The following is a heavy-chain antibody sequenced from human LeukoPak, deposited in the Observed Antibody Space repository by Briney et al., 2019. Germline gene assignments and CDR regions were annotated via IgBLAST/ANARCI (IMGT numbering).Heavy chain of an antibody. V-gene: IGHV4-59*01. CDR3: ARLQVEAGRLWWFDP. Sequence: SETLSLTCSVSGGSLSPYYWSWIRQPPGKGLEWIGFIFYRGSTNYNPSLKSRVTISVDTSKNQFSLKVTSVTAADTAIYYCARLQVEAGRLWWFDPLGQGTLVTVSS. J-gene: IGHJ5*02. CDR1: GGSLSPYY. CDR2: IFYRGST. D-gene: IGHD1-26*01.